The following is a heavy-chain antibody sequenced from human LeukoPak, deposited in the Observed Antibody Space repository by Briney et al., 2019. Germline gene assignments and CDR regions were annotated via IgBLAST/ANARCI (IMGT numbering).Heavy chain of an antibody. Sequence: GGSLRLSCAASGFTFSSYNMNWVRQAPGKGLEWVSSISSSSSYIYYADSVKGRFTISRDNAKNSLYLQMDSLRAEDTAVYYCARDRGITMSTRGGSDWGQGTLVTVSS. V-gene: IGHV3-21*01. CDR3: ARDRGITMSTRGGSD. CDR2: ISSSSSYI. D-gene: IGHD3-22*01. CDR1: GFTFSSYN. J-gene: IGHJ4*02.